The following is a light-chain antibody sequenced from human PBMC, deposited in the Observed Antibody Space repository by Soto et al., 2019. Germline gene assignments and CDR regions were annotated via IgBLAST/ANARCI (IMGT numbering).Light chain of an antibody. CDR2: GAS. J-gene: IGKJ1*01. V-gene: IGKV3-20*01. CDR1: QSVSSTY. CDR3: HQYSSSTKT. Sequence: EIVLTHSPGTLSLSPCERATLSCSASQSVSSTYLAWYQQRPGQAPRLLIYGASSRATGIPDRFSGSGSGTDFTLTISRLEPEDFAVYYCHQYSSSTKTFGQGTKVDIK.